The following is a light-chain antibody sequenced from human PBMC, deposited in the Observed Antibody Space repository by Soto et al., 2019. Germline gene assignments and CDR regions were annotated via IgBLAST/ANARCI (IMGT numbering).Light chain of an antibody. CDR2: AAS. CDR3: QQSYSTPPT. J-gene: IGKJ1*01. V-gene: IGKV1-39*01. Sequence: DIQLTQTPSSLSASVGDRVTITCRASQSISSYLNWYQQKPGKAPKLLIYAASSLQSGVPSRFSGSGSGTDFTLTIISLQPEDFATYYCQQSYSTPPTFGQGTMVDIK. CDR1: QSISSY.